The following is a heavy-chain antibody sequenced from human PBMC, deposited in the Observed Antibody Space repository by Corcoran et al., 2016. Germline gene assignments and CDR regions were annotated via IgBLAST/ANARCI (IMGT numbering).Heavy chain of an antibody. CDR3: AREGIVGATSPMVN. Sequence: EVQLVESGGGLVQPGGSLRLSCAASGFSFSTYTMNWVRQAPGKGLEWVSYISSTSRTIYYADSVKGRFTISRDNAKSSLYLQMNRLRAEDTAVYYCAREGIVGATSPMVNWGQGTLVTVSS. V-gene: IGHV3-48*04. CDR2: ISSTSRTI. D-gene: IGHD1-26*01. CDR1: GFSFSTYT. J-gene: IGHJ4*02.